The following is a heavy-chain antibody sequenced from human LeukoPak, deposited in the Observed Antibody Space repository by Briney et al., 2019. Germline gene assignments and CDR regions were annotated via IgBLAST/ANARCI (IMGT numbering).Heavy chain of an antibody. J-gene: IGHJ4*02. CDR2: IWHDGGRK. D-gene: IGHD5-12*01. Sequence: PGGSLRLPCVVSGFTFSTHGFHWVRQAPGKGLEWVSVIWHDGGRKEYADSVRGRFTISRDNSNLYLQMNSLRAEDTAIYYCARDIGNSGFNLDYWGQGTPVTVSS. CDR3: ARDIGNSGFNLDY. CDR1: GFTFSTHG. V-gene: IGHV3-33*01.